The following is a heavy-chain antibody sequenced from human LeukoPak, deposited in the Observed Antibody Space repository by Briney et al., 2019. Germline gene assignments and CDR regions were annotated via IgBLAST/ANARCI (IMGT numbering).Heavy chain of an antibody. CDR2: ISGSGGST. J-gene: IGHJ3*02. Sequence: PGGSLRPSCAASGFTLSSYGMSCVRQAPGKGLEWVSAISGSGGSTYYADSVKGRFTISRDNSKNTLYLQMNSLRAEDTAVYYCARREEGKRAFDIWGQGTLVTVSS. D-gene: IGHD1-14*01. V-gene: IGHV3-23*01. CDR1: GFTLSSYG. CDR3: ARREEGKRAFDI.